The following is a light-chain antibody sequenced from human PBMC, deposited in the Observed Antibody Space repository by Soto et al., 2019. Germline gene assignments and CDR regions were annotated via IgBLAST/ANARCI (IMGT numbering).Light chain of an antibody. Sequence: DIQMTQSPSAMSASVGDRVTITCRAGQDISDFLAWFQQKPGEVPKRLIYAASSLESGVPSRFSGSGSGTEFTLTISSLQPEDFATYYCLQNNRYPWTFGQGTKVDIK. CDR1: QDISDF. CDR3: LQNNRYPWT. CDR2: AAS. V-gene: IGKV1-17*03. J-gene: IGKJ1*01.